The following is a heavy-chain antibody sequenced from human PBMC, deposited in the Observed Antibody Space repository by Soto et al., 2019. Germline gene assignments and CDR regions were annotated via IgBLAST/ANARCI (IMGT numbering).Heavy chain of an antibody. CDR1: GYSFTSYW. D-gene: IGHD5-12*01. V-gene: IGHV5-10-1*01. CDR2: IDPSDSYT. J-gene: IGHJ6*02. CDR3: ATGIIVATPYGMDV. Sequence: GDSLKISCKGSGYSFTSYWISWVRQMPGKGLEWMGRIDPSDSYTNYSPSFQGHVTISADKSISTAYLQWSSLKASDTAMYYCATGIIVATPYGMDVWGQGTTVTVSS.